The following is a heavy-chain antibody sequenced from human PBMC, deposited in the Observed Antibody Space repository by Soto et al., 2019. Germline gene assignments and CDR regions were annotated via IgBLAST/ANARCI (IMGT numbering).Heavy chain of an antibody. Sequence: QVQLVQSGAEVKKPGASVKVSCKASGYTFTGYYMHWVRQAPGQGLEWMGWINPNSGGTNYAQKFQGWVTMTGDTSISTAYMELSRLRSDDTAVYYCARSDSSGWYPLYYFDYWGQGTLVTVSS. CDR2: INPNSGGT. CDR1: GYTFTGYY. D-gene: IGHD6-19*01. CDR3: ARSDSSGWYPLYYFDY. V-gene: IGHV1-2*04. J-gene: IGHJ4*02.